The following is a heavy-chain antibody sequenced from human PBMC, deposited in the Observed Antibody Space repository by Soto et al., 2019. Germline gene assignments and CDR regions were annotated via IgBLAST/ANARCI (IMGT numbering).Heavy chain of an antibody. Sequence: GGSLRLSCTASGFTFGDYAMSWVRQAPGKGLEWVGFIRIKAYVGTTEYAASVKGRFTISRDDSKSIAYLQMNSLKTEDTAVYYCTRVASMVRGVTDRPVYYSEYWGQGTLVSVSA. V-gene: IGHV3-49*04. CDR2: IRIKAYVGTT. D-gene: IGHD3-10*01. CDR3: TRVASMVRGVTDRPVYYSEY. CDR1: GFTFGDYA. J-gene: IGHJ4*02.